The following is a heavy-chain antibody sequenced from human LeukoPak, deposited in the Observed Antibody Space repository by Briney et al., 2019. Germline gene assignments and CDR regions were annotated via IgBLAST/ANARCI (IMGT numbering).Heavy chain of an antibody. Sequence: SVKVSCKASGVTFSSYAISWVRQAPGQGLEWMGRIIPIFGTANYAQKFQGRVTITTDESTSTAYMELSSLRSEDTAVYYCARGLGGRYCSGGSCYSDPFDYWGQGTLVTVSS. D-gene: IGHD2-15*01. CDR2: IIPIFGTA. J-gene: IGHJ4*02. CDR1: GVTFSSYA. CDR3: ARGLGGRYCSGGSCYSDPFDY. V-gene: IGHV1-69*05.